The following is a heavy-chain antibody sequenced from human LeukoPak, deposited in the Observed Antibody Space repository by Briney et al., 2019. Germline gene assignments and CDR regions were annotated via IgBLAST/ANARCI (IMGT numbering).Heavy chain of an antibody. CDR3: ARWFGAPTSCSGGSCRSGPHYGMDV. J-gene: IGHJ6*04. CDR2: IIPIFVTS. D-gene: IGHD2-15*01. CDR1: GGTFSSSA. V-gene: IGHV1-69*06. Sequence: APVKVSCKAPGGTFSSSAISGVRQGPGQGLEWMGGIIPIFVTSNYAQKFQGRVTITADKSTSTAYMALTSLRSEDTAVYYCARWFGAPTSCSGGSCRSGPHYGMDVWGKGTTVTVSS.